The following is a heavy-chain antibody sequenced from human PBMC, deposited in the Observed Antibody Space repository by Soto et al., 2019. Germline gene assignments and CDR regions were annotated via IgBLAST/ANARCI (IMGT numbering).Heavy chain of an antibody. CDR3: ARSQGSSTSLEIYYYYYYGMDV. CDR1: GGTFGSYA. D-gene: IGHD2-2*01. CDR2: IIPIPGTA. V-gene: IGHV1-69*01. J-gene: IGHJ6*02. Sequence: QVQLVQSGAEVKKPGSSVKVSCKASGGTFGSYAISWVRQAPGQGLEWMGGIIPIPGTANYAQKFQGRVTIAADESTSTAYMELSSLRSEDTGVYYCARSQGSSTSLEIYYYYYYGMDVWGQGTTVTVSS.